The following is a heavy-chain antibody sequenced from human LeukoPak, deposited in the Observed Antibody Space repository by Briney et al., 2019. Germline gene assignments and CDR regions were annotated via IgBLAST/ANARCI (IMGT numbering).Heavy chain of an antibody. Sequence: ASVKVSCKASGYTFAGYYMHWVRQAPGQGLEWMGWINPNSGGTNYAQKFQGRVTMTRDTSISTAYMELSRLRSDDTAVYYCARLPQGGYYTEDDYWGQGTLVTVSS. CDR2: INPNSGGT. CDR1: GYTFAGYY. CDR3: ARLPQGGYYTEDDY. J-gene: IGHJ4*02. V-gene: IGHV1-2*02. D-gene: IGHD3-3*01.